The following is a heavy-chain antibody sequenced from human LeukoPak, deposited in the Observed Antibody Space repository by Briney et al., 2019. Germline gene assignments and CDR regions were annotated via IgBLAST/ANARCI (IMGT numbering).Heavy chain of an antibody. D-gene: IGHD3-22*01. J-gene: IGHJ3*02. CDR3: ARPRGGYYDSSGLDAFDI. Sequence: QPGGSLRLSCAASGFTFSSYAMSWVRQAPGKGLEWVSAISGSGGSTYYADSVKGRFTISRDNSKNTLYLQMNSPRAEDTAVYYCARPRGGYYDSSGLDAFDIWGQGTMVTVSS. V-gene: IGHV3-23*01. CDR2: ISGSGGST. CDR1: GFTFSSYA.